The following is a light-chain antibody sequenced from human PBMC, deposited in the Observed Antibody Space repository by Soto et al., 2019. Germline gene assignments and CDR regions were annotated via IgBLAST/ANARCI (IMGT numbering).Light chain of an antibody. V-gene: IGKV3-20*01. CDR2: GAS. J-gene: IGKJ1*01. CDR1: QSVSSSY. CDR3: QQLDTLWT. Sequence: ELVLTQSPGTLSLSPGERATLSCRASQSVSSSYLAWYQQKPGQAPRLLIYGASSRATGIPDRFSGSGSGTDFTLTISRLEPEDFAVYYCQQLDTLWTFGQGTTVEIK.